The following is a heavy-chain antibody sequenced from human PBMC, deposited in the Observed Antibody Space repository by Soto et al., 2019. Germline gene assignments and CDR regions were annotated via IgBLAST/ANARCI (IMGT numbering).Heavy chain of an antibody. CDR3: ARDGGDYNWYFEL. V-gene: IGHV3-48*01. D-gene: IGHD4-17*01. J-gene: IGHJ2*01. CDR1: GFTFSSYS. Sequence: EVQLVESGGGLVQPGGSLRLSCAASGFTFSSYSMNWVRQAPGKGLEWVSYISSSSSTIYYADSVKGRFTISRDNAKNSLYLQMNSLRAEVTAVYYCARDGGDYNWYFELWGRGTLVTVSS. CDR2: ISSSSSTI.